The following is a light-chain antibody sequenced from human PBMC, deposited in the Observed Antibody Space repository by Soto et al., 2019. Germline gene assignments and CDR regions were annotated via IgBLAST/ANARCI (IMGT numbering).Light chain of an antibody. V-gene: IGKV1-39*01. Sequence: DIQMTQSPSSLSASVGDRVTITCRASQSISSYLNWSQQKPGKAPKLLIYAASSLQRGVPSRFRGRGSGTDFTLTISSLQPEDCATYYCQQSYSTPYTFGQGTQLAIK. J-gene: IGKJ2*01. CDR2: AAS. CDR1: QSISSY. CDR3: QQSYSTPYT.